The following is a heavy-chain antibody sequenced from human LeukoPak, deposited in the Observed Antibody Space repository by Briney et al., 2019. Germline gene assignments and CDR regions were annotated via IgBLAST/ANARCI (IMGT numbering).Heavy chain of an antibody. J-gene: IGHJ3*02. CDR3: ARTYDFGRGPPGDAFDN. V-gene: IGHV3-48*01. CDR1: GFTFTIFG. Sequence: GGSLRLSCAASGFTFTIFGLNWVRQAPGKGPEWVSYIDARSGVTYYADSVQGRFTLSRDNARESVFLQMDSLRVDDTAVYYCARTYDFGRGPPGDAFDNWGPGTWVIVSS. D-gene: IGHD3-3*01. CDR2: IDARSGVT.